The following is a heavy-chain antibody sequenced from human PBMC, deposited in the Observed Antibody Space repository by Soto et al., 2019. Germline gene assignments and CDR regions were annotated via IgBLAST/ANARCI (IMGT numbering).Heavy chain of an antibody. J-gene: IGHJ4*02. CDR2: ISPSDSDT. V-gene: IGHV5-51*01. CDR3: ARRVAASGTLDY. D-gene: IGHD6-13*01. CDR1: GYDFSTYW. Sequence: PGESLKISCQASGYDFSTYWISWVRQMPGKGLEWMGIISPSDSDTRYSPSFQGQVTISADKSIDTAYLQWSSLKASDTAMYYCARRVAASGTLDYWGQGTLVTVSS.